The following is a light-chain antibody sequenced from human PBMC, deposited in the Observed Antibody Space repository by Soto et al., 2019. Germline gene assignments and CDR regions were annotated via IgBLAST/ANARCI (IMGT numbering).Light chain of an antibody. CDR1: SCNIGAGYD. J-gene: IGLJ2*01. CDR3: QSYDSSPHVV. Sequence: QSALTQPPSVSGAPGQRVTISCTGSSCNIGAGYDVHWYQQLPGTAPKLLIYGNSNRPSGVPDRFSGSKSGTSASLAITGLQAEDEADYYCQSYDSSPHVVFGGGTKLTVL. V-gene: IGLV1-40*01. CDR2: GNS.